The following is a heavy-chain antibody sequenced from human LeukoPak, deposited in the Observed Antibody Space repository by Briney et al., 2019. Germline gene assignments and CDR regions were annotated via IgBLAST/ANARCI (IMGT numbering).Heavy chain of an antibody. J-gene: IGHJ4*02. CDR3: ARDGINWADY. V-gene: IGHV3-48*01. CDR2: ISRTSSVI. Sequence: AGGSVSLFCAASGFSFDVFGMRWVRQTPGNGLEWVSYISRTSSVILYSESVKGRFTVSRDNAKNSLYLEMNSLRVNDSALSYCARDGINWADYWGQGTLVTASS. CDR1: GFSFDVFG. D-gene: IGHD3-16*01.